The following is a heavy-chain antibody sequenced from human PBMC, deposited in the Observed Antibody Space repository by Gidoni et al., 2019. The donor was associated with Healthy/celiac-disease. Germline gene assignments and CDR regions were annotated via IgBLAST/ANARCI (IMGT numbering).Heavy chain of an antibody. CDR3: ASFGRWSRGLGWFDP. D-gene: IGHD2-15*01. J-gene: IGHJ5*02. Sequence: QVQLQHWGAGLLKPLETLPLTCAVYGGSFSGYYWSWIRQPPGKGLEWIGEINHSGSTNYNPSLKSRVTISVDTSKNQCSLKLSSVTAADTAVYYCASFGRWSRGLGWFDPWGQGTLVTVSS. CDR1: GGSFSGYY. CDR2: INHSGST. V-gene: IGHV4-34*01.